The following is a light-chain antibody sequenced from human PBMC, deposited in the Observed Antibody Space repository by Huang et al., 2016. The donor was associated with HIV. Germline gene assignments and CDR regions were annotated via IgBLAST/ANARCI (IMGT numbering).Light chain of an antibody. CDR1: QCLLFRSNNKNY. Sequence: IVMTQSPDSLAVSLGETATINCKSSQCLLFRSNNKNYLAWYQQKPGQPPTLLMSWASTRGSGVPSRFSGGGSGTDFTLTISSLQAEDVAVYFCQQYFDVPWTFGRGTKVEIK. V-gene: IGKV4-1*01. CDR3: QQYFDVPWT. CDR2: WAS. J-gene: IGKJ1*01.